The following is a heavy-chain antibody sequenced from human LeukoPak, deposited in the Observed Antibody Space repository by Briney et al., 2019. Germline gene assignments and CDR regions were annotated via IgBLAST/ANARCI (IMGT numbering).Heavy chain of an antibody. D-gene: IGHD1-26*01. CDR3: ARVYWELLPMGYFQH. V-gene: IGHV1-3*04. CDR1: GYTFTTYA. Sequence: GASVKVSCKASGYTFTTYAIHWVRQAPGQRLEWLGWINTGNGDTRYSQTFQGRVTITRDTSASTAYMELSSLRPEDTAMYYCARVYWELLPMGYFQHWGQGTLVTVSS. CDR2: INTGNGDT. J-gene: IGHJ1*01.